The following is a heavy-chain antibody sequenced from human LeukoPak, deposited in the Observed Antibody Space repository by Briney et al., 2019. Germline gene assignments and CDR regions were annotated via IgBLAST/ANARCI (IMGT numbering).Heavy chain of an antibody. CDR3: AGRRVLDASFDY. V-gene: IGHV3-66*02. CDR1: GFTFSNYA. CDR2: IYSGDNT. J-gene: IGHJ4*02. D-gene: IGHD3-16*01. Sequence: PGGSLRLSCAASGFTFSNYAMSWVRQAPGKGLEWVSVIYSGDNTYYVESVKGRFTISRDNSKNTLFLQMNRLRAEDTAVCCCAGRRVLDASFDYWGQGTLVTVSS.